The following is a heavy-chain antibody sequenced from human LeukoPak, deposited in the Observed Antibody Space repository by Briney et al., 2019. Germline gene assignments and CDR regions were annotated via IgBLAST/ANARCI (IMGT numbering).Heavy chain of an antibody. Sequence: GGSLRLSCAASGFTFDNYAMNWVRQAPGKGLEWLSYIRGGGAVTRYSDSVKGRFTISRDNSKNTLYLQMNHLRAEDTAIYYCAKCSASYYNDAFDIWGRGTMVTVSS. J-gene: IGHJ3*02. V-gene: IGHV3-23*01. CDR2: IRGGGAVT. D-gene: IGHD3-10*02. CDR3: AKCSASYYNDAFDI. CDR1: GFTFDNYA.